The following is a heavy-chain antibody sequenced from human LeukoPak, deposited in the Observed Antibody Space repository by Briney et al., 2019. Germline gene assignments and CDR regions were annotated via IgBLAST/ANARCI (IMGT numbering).Heavy chain of an antibody. CDR3: AREGGSIVGATHDY. J-gene: IGHJ4*02. Sequence: GASVKVSCKASGYTFTHYYIHWVRQAPGQGLEWMGWINPNSGGTNYPQNFQGRVNMTSDTSISTAYMELSRLRSDDTAVYYCAREGGSIVGATHDYWGQGTLVTVSS. V-gene: IGHV1-2*02. CDR2: INPNSGGT. CDR1: GYTFTHYY. D-gene: IGHD1-26*01.